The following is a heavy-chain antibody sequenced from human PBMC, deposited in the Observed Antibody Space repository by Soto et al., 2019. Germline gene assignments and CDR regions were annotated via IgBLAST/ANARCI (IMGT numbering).Heavy chain of an antibody. J-gene: IGHJ5*02. CDR2: MNPNSGNT. V-gene: IGHV1-8*01. D-gene: IGHD3-22*01. CDR3: AGDPDSHYNDSHAYSYP. CDR1: GYTFTIYD. Sequence: ASVKVSCKASGYTFTIYDINWVRQATGQGLEWTGWMNPNSGNTGYAQKFQGRVTMTRNTSISTAYMELTRLRSDDTAVYYCAGDPDSHYNDSHAYSYPWGQGTLVTVSS.